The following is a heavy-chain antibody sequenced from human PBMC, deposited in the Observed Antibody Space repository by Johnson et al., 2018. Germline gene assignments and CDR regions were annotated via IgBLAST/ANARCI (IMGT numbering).Heavy chain of an antibody. CDR2: IIPIFGTA. CDR3: ARTEGYLYILTGYLYYYMDV. Sequence: QVQLVQSGAEVKKPGSSVKVSCKASGGTFSSYAISWVRQAPGQGLEWMGGIIPIFGTANYAQKFQGRVTITADESPSTAYMERSSLRSEDTAVYYCARTEGYLYILTGYLYYYMDVWGKGTTVTVSS. D-gene: IGHD3-9*01. V-gene: IGHV1-69*01. CDR1: GGTFSSYA. J-gene: IGHJ6*03.